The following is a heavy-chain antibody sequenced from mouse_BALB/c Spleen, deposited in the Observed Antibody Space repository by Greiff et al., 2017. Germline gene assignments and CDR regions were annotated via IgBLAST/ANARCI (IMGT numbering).Heavy chain of an antibody. J-gene: IGHJ4*01. CDR2: INPSSGYT. CDR3: ARGGDGYVYYYAMDY. D-gene: IGHD2-3*01. Sequence: QVQLKESAAELARPGASVKMSCKASGYTFTSYTMHWVKQRPGQGLEWIGYINPSSGYTEYNQKFKDKTTLTADKSSSTAYMQLSSLTSEDSAVYYCARGGDGYVYYYAMDYWGQGTSVTVSS. V-gene: IGHV1-4*02. CDR1: GYTFTSYT.